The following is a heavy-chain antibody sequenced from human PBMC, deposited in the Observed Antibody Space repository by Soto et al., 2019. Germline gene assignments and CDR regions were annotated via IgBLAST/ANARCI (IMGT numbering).Heavy chain of an antibody. J-gene: IGHJ4*02. D-gene: IGHD2-21*02. CDR3: AKDRPVVVTAPYYFDY. CDR1: GFTFSSYA. Sequence: GGSLRLSCAASGFTFSSYAMSWVRQAPGKGLEWVSAISGSGGSTYYADSVKGRFTISRDNSKNTLYLQMNSLRAEDTAVYYCAKDRPVVVTAPYYFDYWGQGTLVTVSS. CDR2: ISGSGGST. V-gene: IGHV3-23*01.